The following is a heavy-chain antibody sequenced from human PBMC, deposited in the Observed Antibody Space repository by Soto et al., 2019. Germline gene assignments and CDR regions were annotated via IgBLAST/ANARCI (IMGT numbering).Heavy chain of an antibody. J-gene: IGHJ6*03. Sequence: PGGSLRLSCAASGFTFSSYGMHWVRQAPGKGLEWVAVIWYDGSNKYYADSVKGRFTISRDNSKNTLYLQMNSLRAEDTAVYYCARGPYDFWSGYYNPHYYYYNYMDVWGKGTTVTVSS. CDR2: IWYDGSNK. CDR1: GFTFSSYG. V-gene: IGHV3-33*01. CDR3: ARGPYDFWSGYYNPHYYYYNYMDV. D-gene: IGHD3-3*01.